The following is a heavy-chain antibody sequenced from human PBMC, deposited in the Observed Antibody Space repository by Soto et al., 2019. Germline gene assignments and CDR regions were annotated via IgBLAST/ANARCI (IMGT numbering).Heavy chain of an antibody. V-gene: IGHV4-39*01. J-gene: IGHJ4*02. CDR1: DGSISSSSYY. CDR2: IYYSGST. D-gene: IGHD2-15*01. CDR3: ARHTPAISISDN. Sequence: SEPLSLNCTVSDGSISSSSYYWGWIRQPPGKGLEWIGSIYYSGSTYYNPSLKSRVTISVDTSKNQFSLKLSSVTAADTAVYYCARHTPAISISDNWGQETLVPVSS.